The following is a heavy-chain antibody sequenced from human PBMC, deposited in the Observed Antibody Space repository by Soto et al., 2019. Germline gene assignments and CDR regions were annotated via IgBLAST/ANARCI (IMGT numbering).Heavy chain of an antibody. V-gene: IGHV3-23*01. CDR3: AKGCVSLGRFDN. CDR2: ISGGGGST. CDR1: GFTFSSNA. Sequence: EVQLLESGGGLVQPGGSLRLSCAASGFTFSSNAMSWVRQAPGKGLEWVSGISGGGGSTYYADSVKGRFTISRDNSKNTLYLQMNSLRAEDTAVYYCAKGCVSLGRFDNWGQGTLVTVSS. J-gene: IGHJ4*02.